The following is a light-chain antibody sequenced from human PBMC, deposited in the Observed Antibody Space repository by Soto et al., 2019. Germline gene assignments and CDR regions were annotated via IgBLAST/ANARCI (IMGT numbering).Light chain of an antibody. Sequence: EVGMAQSPATLSVSPGERATLSCRASQSVRSNLAWYQQKPGQAPRLFIYGAATRATGIPARFSGSGSGTEFTLTISSLQSEDFAVYYCQQYNNWPRTFGQGTKLEIK. J-gene: IGKJ2*01. CDR3: QQYNNWPRT. CDR2: GAA. CDR1: QSVRSN. V-gene: IGKV3-15*01.